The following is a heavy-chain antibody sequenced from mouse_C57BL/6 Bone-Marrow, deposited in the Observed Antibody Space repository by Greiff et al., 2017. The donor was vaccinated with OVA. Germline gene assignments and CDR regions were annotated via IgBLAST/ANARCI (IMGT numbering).Heavy chain of an antibody. D-gene: IGHD1-1*01. CDR3: ARDYYDTFWYFDV. V-gene: IGHV1-69*01. Sequence: VQLQQPGAELVMPGASVTLSCKASGYTFTSYWMHWVKQRPGQGIEWIGAIDPSDRYTNYNQPFKGKSTLTVDKSSSTAYMQLSSLTSEDSAVYYCARDYYDTFWYFDVWGTGTTGTVSS. CDR2: IDPSDRYT. J-gene: IGHJ1*03. CDR1: GYTFTSYW.